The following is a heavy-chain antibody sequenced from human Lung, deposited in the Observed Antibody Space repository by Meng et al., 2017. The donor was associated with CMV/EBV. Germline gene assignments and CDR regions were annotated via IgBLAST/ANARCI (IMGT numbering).Heavy chain of an antibody. D-gene: IGHD1-26*01. Sequence: GESLKISCAASGFTFSSYAMHWVRQAPGKGLEWVAVISYDGSNKYYADSVKGRFTISRDNSKNTLYLQMNSLRAEDTAVYYCARTSGSSFHWGQGTLVTVSS. V-gene: IGHV3-30*04. CDR3: ARTSGSSFH. J-gene: IGHJ4*02. CDR1: GFTFSSYA. CDR2: ISYDGSNK.